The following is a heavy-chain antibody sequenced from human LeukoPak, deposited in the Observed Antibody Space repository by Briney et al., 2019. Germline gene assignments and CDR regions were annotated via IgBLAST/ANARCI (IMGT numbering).Heavy chain of an antibody. Sequence: SETLSLTCAVYGGSFSGYYWSWLRQPPGKGLEWIGEINHSGSTNYNPSLKSRVTISVDTSKNQFSLKLSSVTAADTAVYYCARAQLATIAVAAIDYWGQGTLVTVSS. CDR1: GGSFSGYY. CDR3: ARAQLATIAVAAIDY. V-gene: IGHV4-34*01. J-gene: IGHJ4*02. D-gene: IGHD6-19*01. CDR2: INHSGST.